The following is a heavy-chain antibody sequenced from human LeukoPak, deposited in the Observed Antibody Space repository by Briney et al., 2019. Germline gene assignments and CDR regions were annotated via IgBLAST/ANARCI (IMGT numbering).Heavy chain of an antibody. D-gene: IGHD3-10*01. J-gene: IGHJ4*02. CDR3: AKDDAWLRFGE. CDR1: GFTFSNYA. V-gene: IGHV3-23*01. Sequence: PGGSLRLSCAASGFTFSNYAMNWVRQAPGRGLEWVSAISGSSGRTYYADSVKGRFTISRDNSKNTLYLEVISLTAEDTAVYYCAKDDAWLRFGEWSQGTLVTVSS. CDR2: ISGSSGRT.